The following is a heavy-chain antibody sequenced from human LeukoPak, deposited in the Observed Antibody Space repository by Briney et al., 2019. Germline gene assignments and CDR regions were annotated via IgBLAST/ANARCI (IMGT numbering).Heavy chain of an antibody. CDR2: IYPSDSDT. CDR3: ARQVGYSSSWYED. CDR1: GYTFTSYW. V-gene: IGHV5-51*01. D-gene: IGHD6-13*01. J-gene: IGHJ4*02. Sequence: GESLKISCKASGYTFTSYWIGWVRQMPGKGLEWMGIIYPSDSDTRYSPSFQGQVTISADKSINTAYLQWSSLKASDTAMYYCARQVGYSSSWYEDWGQGTLVTVSS.